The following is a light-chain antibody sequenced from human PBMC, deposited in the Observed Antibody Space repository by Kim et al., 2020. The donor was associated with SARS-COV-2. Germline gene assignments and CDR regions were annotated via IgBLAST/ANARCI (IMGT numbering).Light chain of an antibody. CDR3: QAWDSSTAVV. V-gene: IGLV3-1*01. Sequence: VPPGQTARITCSGDDLGNKYTSGYKKKPGQSPVLVMYKDSKRPSGIPERFSGSNSGNTATLTISGTQAMDEADYYCQAWDSSTAVVFGGGTQLTVL. CDR1: DLGNKY. CDR2: KDS. J-gene: IGLJ2*01.